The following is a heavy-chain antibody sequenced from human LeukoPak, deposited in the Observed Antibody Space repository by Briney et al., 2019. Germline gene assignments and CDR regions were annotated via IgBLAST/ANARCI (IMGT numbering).Heavy chain of an antibody. J-gene: IGHJ4*02. CDR1: GFTFSSYG. Sequence: PGGSLRLSCAASGFTFSSYGMHWVRQAPGKGLEWVAFIRYDGSNKYYADSVKGRFTISRDNSKNTLYLQMNSLRAEDTAVYYCARVGMVRGVIYDYFDYWGQGTLVTVSS. V-gene: IGHV3-30*02. CDR2: IRYDGSNK. D-gene: IGHD3-10*01. CDR3: ARVGMVRGVIYDYFDY.